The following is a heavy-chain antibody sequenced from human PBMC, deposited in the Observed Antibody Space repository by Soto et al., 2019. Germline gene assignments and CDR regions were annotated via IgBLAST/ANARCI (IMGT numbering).Heavy chain of an antibody. CDR3: ARAKVSGTIEIGLSV. Sequence: QVQLVQSGVEVKKPGASVKVSCKASGDTFSHYYMHWVRQAPGQGLEWMSIIYPSYHSPTYSQNFQGRLTVTSAASTLTVDMELSSLKSVDTAVYYCARAKVSGTIEIGLSVWGQGTLVTVSS. V-gene: IGHV1-46*01. CDR2: IYPSYHSP. CDR1: GDTFSHYY. J-gene: IGHJ3*01. D-gene: IGHD1-26*01.